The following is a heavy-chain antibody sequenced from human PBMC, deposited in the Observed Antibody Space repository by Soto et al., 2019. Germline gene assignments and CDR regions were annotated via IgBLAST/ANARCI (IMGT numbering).Heavy chain of an antibody. V-gene: IGHV4-59*08. D-gene: IGHD5-12*01. CDR3: ARHETLHGAYVY. CDR1: GGSIISYY. J-gene: IGHJ4*02. CDR2: XHYSGXT. Sequence: PXXTLSLTCTVSGGSIISYYWSWIRQPPGKGLQWIGSXHYSGXTTYTPYLNSRXTISVETSTNQFSLKMTSVTDEHTAVYYCARHETLHGAYVYWGKGTLVTVYS.